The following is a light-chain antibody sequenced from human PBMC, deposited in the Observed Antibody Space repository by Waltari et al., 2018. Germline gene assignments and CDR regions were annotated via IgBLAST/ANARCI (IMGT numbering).Light chain of an antibody. Sequence: DNQLTQSPSTLSASVGERVTITCRASQSINRWLAWYQQKPGKAPNLLIYKSSNLKSGVPSRFSGSGSGTEFTLTISSLQPEDSATYYCQHYEGFPWTFGQGTKVEIK. V-gene: IGKV1-5*03. CDR3: QHYEGFPWT. CDR2: KSS. CDR1: QSINRW. J-gene: IGKJ1*01.